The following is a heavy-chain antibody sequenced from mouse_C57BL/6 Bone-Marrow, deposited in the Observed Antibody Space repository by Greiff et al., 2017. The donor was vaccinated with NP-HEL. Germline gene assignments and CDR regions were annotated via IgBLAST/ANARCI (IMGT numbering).Heavy chain of an antibody. V-gene: IGHV5-17*01. Sequence: EVQGVESGGGLVKPGGSLKLSCAASGFTFSDYGMHWVRQAPEKGLEWVAYISSGSSTIYYADTVKGRFTISSDTAKNTLFLQMTSLRSEDTAMYYCARNNYGSSYGYFDVWGTGTTVTVSS. J-gene: IGHJ1*03. CDR2: ISSGSSTI. CDR1: GFTFSDYG. D-gene: IGHD1-1*01. CDR3: ARNNYGSSYGYFDV.